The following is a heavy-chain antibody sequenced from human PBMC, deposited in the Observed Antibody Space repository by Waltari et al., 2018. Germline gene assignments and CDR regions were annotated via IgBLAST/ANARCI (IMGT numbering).Heavy chain of an antibody. V-gene: IGHV4-34*01. Sequence: QVQLQQWGAGLLKPSETLSLTCAVYGGSFSGYYWSWIRQPPGKGLEWIGEINHSGSTNYNPSLKSRVTISVDTSKNQFSLKLSSVTAADTAVYYCARGVRYYGSGSYFYYYGMDVLGQGTTVTVSS. CDR3: ARGVRYYGSGSYFYYYGMDV. CDR1: GGSFSGYY. J-gene: IGHJ6*02. CDR2: INHSGST. D-gene: IGHD3-10*01.